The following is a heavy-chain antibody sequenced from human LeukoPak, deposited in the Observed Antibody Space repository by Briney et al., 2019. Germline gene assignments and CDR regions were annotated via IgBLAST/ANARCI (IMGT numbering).Heavy chain of an antibody. CDR1: GASVASTGCY. V-gene: IGHV4-39*01. CDR2: AYYTGEI. Sequence: SETLSHTCKISGASVASTGCYWGWIRQPPGKGLEWIGSAYYTGEIYSTPSLKSRLTISVDTSKNQFALTLTSVTAADTAVYYCGRHVSNGWDYHYGLDVWGQGTTVTVSS. J-gene: IGHJ6*02. D-gene: IGHD6-19*01. CDR3: GRHVSNGWDYHYGLDV.